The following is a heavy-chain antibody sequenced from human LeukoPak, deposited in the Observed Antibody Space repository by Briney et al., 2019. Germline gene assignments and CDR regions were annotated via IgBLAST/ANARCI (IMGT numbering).Heavy chain of an antibody. Sequence: GASVKVSCKASGYTFTSYYMHWVRQAPGQGLEWMGWINPNSGGTNYAQKFQGRVTMTRDTSISTAYMELSRLRSDDTAVYYCATYKSPSGYDSEDYYYYGMDVWGQGTTVTVSS. CDR3: ATYKSPSGYDSEDYYYYGMDV. V-gene: IGHV1-2*02. CDR2: INPNSGGT. J-gene: IGHJ6*02. D-gene: IGHD5-12*01. CDR1: GYTFTSYY.